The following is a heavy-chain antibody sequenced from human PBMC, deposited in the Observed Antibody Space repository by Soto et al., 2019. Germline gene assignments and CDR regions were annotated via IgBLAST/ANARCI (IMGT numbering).Heavy chain of an antibody. D-gene: IGHD3-16*01. Sequence: EVQLVESGGGLVQPGGSLRLSCAASGFTVSSKYMSWVRQAPGKGLEWVSVVYSGGSTNNADSVKGRFTISRDNSKNTLFLQMESLRAEDTAVYCCAGGGTYTSAFFYWGQGPLVTVSS. V-gene: IGHV3-66*01. CDR3: AGGGTYTSAFFY. J-gene: IGHJ4*02. CDR2: VYSGGST. CDR1: GFTVSSKY.